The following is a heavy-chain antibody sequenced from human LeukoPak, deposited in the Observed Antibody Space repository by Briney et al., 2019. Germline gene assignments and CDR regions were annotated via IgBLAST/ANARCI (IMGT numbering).Heavy chain of an antibody. D-gene: IGHD2-15*01. J-gene: IGHJ5*02. CDR2: ISGSGGST. CDR1: GFTFSSYA. Sequence: PGGSLRLSCAASGFTFSSYAMSWVRQAPGKGLEWVSAISGSGGSTYYADSVKGRFTISRDNSKNTLYLQMNSLRAEDTAVYYCAKLGYCSGGSCFQTSFDPWGRGTLVTVSS. V-gene: IGHV3-23*01. CDR3: AKLGYCSGGSCFQTSFDP.